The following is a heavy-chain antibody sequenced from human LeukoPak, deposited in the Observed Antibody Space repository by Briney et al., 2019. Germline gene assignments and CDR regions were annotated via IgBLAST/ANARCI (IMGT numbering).Heavy chain of an antibody. CDR1: GGSITITGYY. D-gene: IGHD2-2*01. Sequence: PSETLSPTCTVSGGSITITGYYWGWIRQPPGKGLEWIGNVYYSGSTYYNPSLKSRVTISVDTSKDQFSLKLNSVTAADTAVYYCARQSVPAASFWGQGTLVTVSS. CDR2: VYYSGST. V-gene: IGHV4-39*01. CDR3: ARQSVPAASF. J-gene: IGHJ4*02.